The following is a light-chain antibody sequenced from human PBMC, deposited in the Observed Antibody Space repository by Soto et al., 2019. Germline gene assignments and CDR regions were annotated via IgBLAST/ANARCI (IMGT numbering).Light chain of an antibody. J-gene: IGLJ2*01. CDR2: DVS. CDR1: SSDVGGYNH. V-gene: IGLV2-14*01. CDR3: SSNTGSSTTPVV. Sequence: QSALTQPASVSGSPGQSITISCTGTSSDVGGYNHVAWYQQHPGKAPKLIFYDVSNRPSGVSNRFSGSKSGNTASLTISGLQAEDEADYYCSSNTGSSTTPVVFGGGTKLTVL.